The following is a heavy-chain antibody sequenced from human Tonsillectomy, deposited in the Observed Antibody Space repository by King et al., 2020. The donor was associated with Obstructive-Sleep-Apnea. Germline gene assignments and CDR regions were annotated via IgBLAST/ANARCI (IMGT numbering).Heavy chain of an antibody. CDR1: GFTFSSYA. D-gene: IGHD2-15*01. V-gene: IGHV3-23*04. CDR2: ISGSGGST. CDR3: AKVDPEEDIVVVDGAFDI. J-gene: IGHJ3*02. Sequence: VQLVESGGGLVQPGGSLRLSCAASGFTFSSYAMSWVRQAPGKGLEWVSAISGSGGSTYYADSVKGRFTISRDNSKNTLYLQMNSLRAEDTAVYYCAKVDPEEDIVVVDGAFDIWGQGTMVTVSS.